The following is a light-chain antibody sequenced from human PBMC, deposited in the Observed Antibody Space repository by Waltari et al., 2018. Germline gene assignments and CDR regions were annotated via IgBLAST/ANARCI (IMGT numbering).Light chain of an antibody. V-gene: IGLV2-11*01. CDR3: CSYGGTFYV. CDR1: SSDVGGYNS. Sequence: QSALTQPRSVSGSPGQSVTISCTGTSSDVGGYNSVSWYQQLPGKAPKLLIYDVSKRPSGGPDRFSGSKSGNTASLTISGLQAEDEADYYCCSYGGTFYVFGTGTKVTVL. CDR2: DVS. J-gene: IGLJ1*01.